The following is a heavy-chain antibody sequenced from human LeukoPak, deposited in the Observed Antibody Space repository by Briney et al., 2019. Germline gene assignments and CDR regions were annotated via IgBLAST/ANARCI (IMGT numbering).Heavy chain of an antibody. CDR2: IYSSGST. J-gene: IGHJ4*02. CDR3: ARGGSSGPDY. V-gene: IGHV4-4*07. CDR1: GGSIISYY. D-gene: IGHD6-19*01. Sequence: SETLSLTRTVSGGSIISYYWSWIRQPAGRGLEWIGRIYSSGSTNYNPSLKSRVTISLDKSKNQFSLKLSSVSAADTAVYYCARGGSSGPDYWGQGTLVTVSS.